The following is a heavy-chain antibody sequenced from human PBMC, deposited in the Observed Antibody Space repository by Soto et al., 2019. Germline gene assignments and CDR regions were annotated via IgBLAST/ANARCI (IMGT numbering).Heavy chain of an antibody. D-gene: IGHD3-10*01. CDR2: IYWDDDK. V-gene: IGHV2-5*02. CDR1: GFSLRSSGVG. Sequence: QITLKESGPTLVKPTQTLTLTCTFSGFSLRSSGVGVGWIRQPQGKDLEWLALIYWDDDKRYSPSLKTRLTISNDTSKNQVVLTMSNMDHVDTRTYFCAHATYYNSVQFAYWGPGTLVTVS. J-gene: IGHJ4*02. CDR3: AHATYYNSVQFAY.